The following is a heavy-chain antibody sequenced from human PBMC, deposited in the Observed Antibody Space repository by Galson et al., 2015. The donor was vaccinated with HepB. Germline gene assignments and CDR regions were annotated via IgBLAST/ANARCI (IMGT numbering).Heavy chain of an antibody. V-gene: IGHV4-34*01. CDR1: GGSFSGYY. CDR2: INHSGST. CDR3: AGDYYGNAFDI. J-gene: IGHJ3*02. D-gene: IGHD3-3*01. Sequence: ETLSLTCAVYGGSFSGYYWSWIRQPPGKGLEWIGEINHSGSTNYNPSLKSRVTISVDTSKNQFSLKLSSVTAADTAVYYCAGDYYGNAFDIWGQGTMVTVSS.